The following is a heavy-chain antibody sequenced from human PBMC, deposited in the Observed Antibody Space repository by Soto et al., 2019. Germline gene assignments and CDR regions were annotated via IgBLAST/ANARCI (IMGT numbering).Heavy chain of an antibody. CDR2: IYYSGST. CDR1: GGSISSSSYY. D-gene: IGHD6-13*01. J-gene: IGHJ4*02. CDR3: ARRQSSSWYGL. V-gene: IGHV4-39*01. Sequence: QLQLQESGPGLVKPSETLSLTCTVSGGSISSSSYYWGWIRQPPGKGLEWSGSIYYSGSTYYNPSLKSRVTISVDTSKNQFSLKLSSVTAADTAVYYCARRQSSSWYGLWGQGTLVTVSS.